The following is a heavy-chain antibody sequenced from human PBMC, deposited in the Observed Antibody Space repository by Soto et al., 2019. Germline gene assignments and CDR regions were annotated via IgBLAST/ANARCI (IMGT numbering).Heavy chain of an antibody. D-gene: IGHD3-10*01. V-gene: IGHV4-34*01. CDR3: ARGGYYGSGSLY. CDR2: INHSGST. J-gene: IGHJ4*02. Sequence: SETLSLTCAVYGGSFSGYYWSWIRQPPGKGLEWIGEINHSGSTNYNPSLKSRVTISVDTSKNQFSLKLSSVTAADTAVYYCARGGYYGSGSLYWGQGTLVTISS. CDR1: GGSFSGYY.